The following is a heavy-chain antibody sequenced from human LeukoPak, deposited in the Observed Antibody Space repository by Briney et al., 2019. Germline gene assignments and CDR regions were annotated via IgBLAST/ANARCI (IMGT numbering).Heavy chain of an antibody. D-gene: IGHD6-25*01. Sequence: PSETLSLTCTVSGGSISSYYWSWIRQPPGKGLEWIGYIYYSGSTNYNPSLKSRVTISVDTSKNQFSLKLSSVTAADTAVYYCARDPLGQRAFDIWGQGTMVTVSS. CDR3: ARDPLGQRAFDI. CDR1: GGSISSYY. CDR2: IYYSGST. J-gene: IGHJ3*02. V-gene: IGHV4-59*01.